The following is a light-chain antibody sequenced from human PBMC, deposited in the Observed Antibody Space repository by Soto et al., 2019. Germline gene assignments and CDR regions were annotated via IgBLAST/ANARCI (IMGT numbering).Light chain of an antibody. CDR3: QQYNSYSLT. V-gene: IGKV1-5*02. CDR1: QSISIW. J-gene: IGKJ4*01. Sequence: IRMTHSASPLSASEGYRVTIICGASQSISIWLAWYQQKPGKSPKLLIYDASSLESGVPFRFSGSGSRTEFTLTISSLQPDDFATYYCQQYNSYSLTCGGGTKG. CDR2: DAS.